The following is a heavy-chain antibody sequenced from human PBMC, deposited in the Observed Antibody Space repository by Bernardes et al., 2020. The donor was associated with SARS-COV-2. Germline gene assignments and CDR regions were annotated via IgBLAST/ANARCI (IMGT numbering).Heavy chain of an antibody. V-gene: IGHV3-74*01. Sequence: GGSLRLSCAASGFTFSSSWMHWVRQAPGKGLVWVSRINPDGTTINYADSVKGRFTISRDNAKNTLYLQMSSLSTEDTALYYCTRGPLSGYGSFGVWGQGTLVTVSS. J-gene: IGHJ4*02. CDR3: TRGPLSGYGSFGV. D-gene: IGHD3-22*01. CDR2: INPDGTTI. CDR1: GFTFSSSW.